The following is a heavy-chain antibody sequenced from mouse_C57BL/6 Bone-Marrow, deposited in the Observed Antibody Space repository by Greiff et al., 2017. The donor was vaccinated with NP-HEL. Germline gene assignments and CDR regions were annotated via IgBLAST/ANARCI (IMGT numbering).Heavy chain of an antibody. J-gene: IGHJ4*01. CDR2: IWSGGST. D-gene: IGHD2-12*01. V-gene: IGHV2-5*01. CDR3: AKKAYYTYAMDY. CDR1: GFSLTSYG. Sequence: VKLVESGPGLVQPSQSLSITCTVSGFSLTSYGVHWVRQSPGKGLEWLGVIWSGGSTDYNAAFMSRLSITKDNSKSQVFFKMNSLQAEDTAICYCAKKAYYTYAMDYWGQGTSVTVSS.